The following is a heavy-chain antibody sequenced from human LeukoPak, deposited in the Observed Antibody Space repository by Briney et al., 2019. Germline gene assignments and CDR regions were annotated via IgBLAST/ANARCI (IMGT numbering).Heavy chain of an antibody. V-gene: IGHV4-4*07. CDR3: ARVRAYANFVGSFDL. J-gene: IGHJ2*01. CDR2: IWTTGST. D-gene: IGHD1-26*01. Sequence: SETLSLTCTVSGGSISSHDWSWIRHPAGKRLEWLGRIWTTGSTAYNPTYKRRLTLSMDKSNNPFSLKLPSLTPADPAVYYCARVRAYANFVGSFDLWGRGALVTVSS. CDR1: GGSISSHD.